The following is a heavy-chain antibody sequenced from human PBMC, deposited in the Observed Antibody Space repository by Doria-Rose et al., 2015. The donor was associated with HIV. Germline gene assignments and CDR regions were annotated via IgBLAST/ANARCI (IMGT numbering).Heavy chain of an antibody. CDR1: GYTFGDHA. D-gene: IGHD1-26*01. V-gene: IGHV3-49*03. J-gene: IGHJ4*01. CDR2: IRSKAYGGTK. Sequence: ESDGGLVQPGRSLRLSCTASGYTFGDHAMSWFRQASGKGLEWIGFIRSKAYGGTKEYAASVKGRVAISRDDSKSIAYLQLNSLKTEDTAVYFCAGVGWELLYFFDYLG. CDR3: AGVGWELLYFFDY.